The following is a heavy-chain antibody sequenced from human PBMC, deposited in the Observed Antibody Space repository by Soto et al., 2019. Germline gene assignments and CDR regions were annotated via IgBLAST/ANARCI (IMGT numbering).Heavy chain of an antibody. CDR2: IYYSGST. V-gene: IGHV4-59*12. Sequence: PSETLSLACTVSGGSISSYYWSWIRQPPGKGLEWIGYIYYSGSTNYNPSLKSRVTISVDTSKNQFSLKLSSVTAADTAVYYCAKEVGDIVVVPAAIYYPYYMDVWCKATTVTVFS. CDR1: GGSISSYY. D-gene: IGHD2-2*02. CDR3: AKEVGDIVVVPAAIYYPYYMDV. J-gene: IGHJ6*03.